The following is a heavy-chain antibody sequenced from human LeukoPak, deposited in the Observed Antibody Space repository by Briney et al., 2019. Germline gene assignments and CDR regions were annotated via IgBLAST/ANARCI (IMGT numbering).Heavy chain of an antibody. CDR3: ARGDRSFGCCSGGSCYSYYYGMDV. V-gene: IGHV1-2*02. D-gene: IGHD2-15*01. J-gene: IGHJ6*02. CDR1: GYTFTGYY. CDR2: INPNSGGT. Sequence: ASVKVSCKASGYTFTGYYMHWVRQAPGQGLEWMGWINPNSGGTNYAQKFQGRVTMTRDTSISTAYMELSRLRSDDTAVYYCARGDRSFGCCSGGSCYSYYYGMDVWGQGTTVTVSS.